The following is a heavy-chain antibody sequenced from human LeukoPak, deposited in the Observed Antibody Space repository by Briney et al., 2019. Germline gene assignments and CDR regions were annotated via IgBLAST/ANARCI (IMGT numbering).Heavy chain of an antibody. V-gene: IGHV3-23*01. J-gene: IGHJ4*02. CDR3: ARDEPTVTTGPPVGS. D-gene: IGHD4-17*01. CDR2: IGTSGGST. Sequence: PGGSLRLSFAASGFTFSSFAMSWVRQAPGKGLEWVSSIGTSGGSTYYADSVKGRFTISRDNAKNTLYLQMNSLRVEDTAVYYCARDEPTVTTGPPVGSRGQGTLVTVSS. CDR1: GFTFSSFA.